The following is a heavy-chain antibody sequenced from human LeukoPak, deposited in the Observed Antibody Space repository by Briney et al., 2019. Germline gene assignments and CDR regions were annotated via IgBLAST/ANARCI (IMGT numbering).Heavy chain of an antibody. V-gene: IGHV4-59*12. CDR2: IYSSGNT. CDR3: ERGVVITGLDY. J-gene: IGHJ4*02. CDR1: GGFISSYY. D-gene: IGHD3-3*01. Sequence: KASETLSLTCTVSGGFISSYYWNWIRQTPGKGLEWIGSIYSSGNTNYNPSLKSRVTLSVDTSKNQLSLMLTSVTVADTAVYYCERGVVITGLDYWGQGTLVTVCS.